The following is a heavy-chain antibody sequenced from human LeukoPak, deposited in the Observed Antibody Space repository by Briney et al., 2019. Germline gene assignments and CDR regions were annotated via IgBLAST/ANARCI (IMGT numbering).Heavy chain of an antibody. CDR2: INPNSGGT. CDR1: GYTFTGYY. V-gene: IGHV1-2*02. D-gene: IGHD3-3*01. Sequence: ASVKVSCKASGYTFTGYYMHRVRQAPGQGLEWMGLINPNSGGTNYAQKFQGRVTMTRDTSISTAYMELSRLRSDDTAVYYCARDRSGYFNDAFDIWGQGTMVTVSS. CDR3: ARDRSGYFNDAFDI. J-gene: IGHJ3*02.